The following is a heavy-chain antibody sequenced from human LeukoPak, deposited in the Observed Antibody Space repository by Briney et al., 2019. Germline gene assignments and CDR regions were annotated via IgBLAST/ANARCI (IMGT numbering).Heavy chain of an antibody. V-gene: IGHV4-34*01. CDR2: INHSGST. CDR1: GGSFSGYY. Sequence: SESLSLTCAVYGGSFSGYYWSWIRQPPGKGLEWIGEINHSGSTNYNPSLKSRVTISGDTSKNQFSLKLRSVTAADTAMYYCARGGGWYDSWGQGTLVTVSS. J-gene: IGHJ5*01. CDR3: ARGGGWYDS. D-gene: IGHD4-23*01.